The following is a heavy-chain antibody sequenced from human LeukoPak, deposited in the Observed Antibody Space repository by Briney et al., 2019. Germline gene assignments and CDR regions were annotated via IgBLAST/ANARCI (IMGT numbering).Heavy chain of an antibody. Sequence: PTASVKVSCKASGYTFTSYYMHWVRQAPGQGLEWMGIINPSGGSTSYAQKFQGRVTMTRDMSTSTVYMELSSLRSEDTAVYYCARGATTYYYDSSGSALVSWFDPWGQGTLVTVSS. CDR1: GYTFTSYY. CDR2: INPSGGST. CDR3: ARGATTYYYDSSGSALVSWFDP. D-gene: IGHD3-22*01. V-gene: IGHV1-46*01. J-gene: IGHJ5*02.